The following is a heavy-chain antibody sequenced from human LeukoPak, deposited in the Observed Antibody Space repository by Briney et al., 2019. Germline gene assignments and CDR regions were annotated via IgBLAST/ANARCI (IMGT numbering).Heavy chain of an antibody. CDR3: ARDRLNYGGPQGYFDY. D-gene: IGHD4-23*01. CDR2: INPNSGGT. J-gene: IGHJ4*02. V-gene: IGHV1-2*02. Sequence: GDSVKVSCKASGYTFTGYYMHWVRPAPGQGLEWMGWINPNSGGTNYAQKFQGRVTMTRDTSISTAYMELSRLRSDDTAVYYCARDRLNYGGPQGYFDYWGQGTLVTVSS. CDR1: GYTFTGYY.